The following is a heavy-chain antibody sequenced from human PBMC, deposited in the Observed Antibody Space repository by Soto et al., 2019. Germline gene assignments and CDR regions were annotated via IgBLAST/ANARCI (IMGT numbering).Heavy chain of an antibody. J-gene: IGHJ1*01. CDR2: ISYDGSNK. V-gene: IGHV3-30-3*01. D-gene: IGHD6-19*01. Sequence: VQLLESGGGLVQPGGSLRLSCAASGFTFSSYAIHWVRQAPGKGLEWVAVISYDGSNKYYADSVKGRFTLSRDNSKNTLHLQMNSLRAEDTAVYYCARGVSVAGSYFQYWGQGILVTVSS. CDR1: GFTFSSYA. CDR3: ARGVSVAGSYFQY.